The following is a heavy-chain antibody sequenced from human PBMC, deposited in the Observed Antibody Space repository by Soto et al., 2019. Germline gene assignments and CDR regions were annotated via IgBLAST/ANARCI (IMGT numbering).Heavy chain of an antibody. CDR2: ISTYSGDT. J-gene: IGHJ4*02. D-gene: IGHD1-26*01. CDR1: GYTFSSFD. CDR3: ARDPLAQGSSTGY. V-gene: IGHV1-18*01. Sequence: ASVKVSCKASGYTFSSFDIIWVRQATGQGLEWMGWISTYSGDTNYPQKFQGRITMSRDTSTNTVYMELRNLRSYDTAIYYCARDPLAQGSSTGYWGQGTLVTVSS.